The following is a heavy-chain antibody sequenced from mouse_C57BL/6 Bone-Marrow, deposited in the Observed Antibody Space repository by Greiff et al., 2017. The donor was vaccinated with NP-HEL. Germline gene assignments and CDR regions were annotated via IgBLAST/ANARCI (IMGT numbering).Heavy chain of an antibody. Sequence: VKLMESGAELVKPGASVKISCKASGYAFSSYWMNWVKQRPGKGLEWIGQIYPGDGDTNYNGKFKGKATLTADKSSSTAYMQLSSLTSEDSAVYFCARGGWLLPWFAYWGQGTLVTVSA. CDR1: GYAFSSYW. J-gene: IGHJ3*01. D-gene: IGHD2-3*01. V-gene: IGHV1-80*01. CDR2: IYPGDGDT. CDR3: ARGGWLLPWFAY.